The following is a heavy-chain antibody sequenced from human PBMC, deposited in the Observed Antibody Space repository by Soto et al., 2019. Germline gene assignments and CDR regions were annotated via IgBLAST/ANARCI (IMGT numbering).Heavy chain of an antibody. V-gene: IGHV1-3*01. CDR2: INAGNGNT. J-gene: IGHJ5*02. Sequence: QVQLVQSGAEVKKPGASVKISCKASAYTFTSYALNWVRQAPGQRLEWMGWINAGNGNTKYSQNFQGRLFITRDTSANTAYMELSSLTSEDTAVYYCARTIGPWGQGTLVTVSS. CDR1: AYTFTSYA. CDR3: ARTIGP.